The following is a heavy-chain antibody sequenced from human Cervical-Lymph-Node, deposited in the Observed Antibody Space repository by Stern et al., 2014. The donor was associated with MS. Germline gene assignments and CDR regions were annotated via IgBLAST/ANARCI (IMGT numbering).Heavy chain of an antibody. CDR3: ARAFSGTSDY. CDR2: ISSSSSSI. D-gene: IGHD3-10*01. V-gene: IGHV3-21*01. Sequence: EMQLVESGGGLVKPGGSLRLSCAASGFTFSSYSMNWVRQAPGKGLEWVSSISSSSSSIYYADSLKGRFTSSRDNAKNSLFLQMNSLRAEDTAVYYCARAFSGTSDYWGQGTLVTVSS. J-gene: IGHJ4*02. CDR1: GFTFSSYS.